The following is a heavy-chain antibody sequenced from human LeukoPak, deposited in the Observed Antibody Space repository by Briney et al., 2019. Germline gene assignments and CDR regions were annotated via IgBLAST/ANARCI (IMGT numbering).Heavy chain of an antibody. V-gene: IGHV4-39*01. CDR2: IYYSGST. D-gene: IGHD3-22*01. Sequence: PSETLSLTCTVSGGSISSSSYYWGWIRQPPGTGLEWIGSIYYSGSTYYNPSLKSRVTISVYTSKNQFSLKLSSVTAADTAVYYCASPIFTYDSSGYYLNYWGQGTLVTVSS. J-gene: IGHJ4*02. CDR1: GGSISSSSYY. CDR3: ASPIFTYDSSGYYLNY.